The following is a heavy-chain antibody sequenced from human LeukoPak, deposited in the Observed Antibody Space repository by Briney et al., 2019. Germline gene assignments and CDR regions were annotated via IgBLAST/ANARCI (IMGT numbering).Heavy chain of an antibody. CDR2: IYYSGST. J-gene: IGHJ4*02. V-gene: IGHV4-59*01. CDR1: GGSTSSYY. Sequence: PSETLSLTCTVSGGSTSSYYWSWIRQPPGKGLEWIGYIYYSGSTNYNPSLKSRVTISVDTSKNQFSLKLSSVTAADTAVYYCARAEDTAIDYWGQGTLVTVSS. D-gene: IGHD5-18*01. CDR3: ARAEDTAIDY.